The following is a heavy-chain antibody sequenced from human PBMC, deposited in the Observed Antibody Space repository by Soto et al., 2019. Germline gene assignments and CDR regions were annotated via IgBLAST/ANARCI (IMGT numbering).Heavy chain of an antibody. CDR1: GGSFSGYY. CDR3: ARRQRGYSYGYGTNYFDY. Sequence: PSETLSLTCAVYGGSFSGYYWSWIRQPPGKGLEWIGEINHSGSTNYNPSLKSRVTISVDTSKNQFSLKLSSVTAADTAVYYCARRQRGYSYGYGTNYFDYWGQGTPVTVSS. D-gene: IGHD5-18*01. J-gene: IGHJ4*02. V-gene: IGHV4-34*01. CDR2: INHSGST.